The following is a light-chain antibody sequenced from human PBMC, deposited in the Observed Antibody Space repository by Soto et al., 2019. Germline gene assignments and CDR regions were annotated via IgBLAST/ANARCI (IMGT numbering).Light chain of an antibody. Sequence: ELVMTPSPATLSVSPGERATLSCRASENVRTFVDWYQQKPGQAPRLLIYGASNRATDIPARFSGSGSGTDFTLTISNLEPEDFAVYYCQQHSHWPPWTFGQGTKVDIK. CDR3: QQHSHWPPWT. V-gene: IGKV3-11*01. J-gene: IGKJ1*01. CDR1: ENVRTF. CDR2: GAS.